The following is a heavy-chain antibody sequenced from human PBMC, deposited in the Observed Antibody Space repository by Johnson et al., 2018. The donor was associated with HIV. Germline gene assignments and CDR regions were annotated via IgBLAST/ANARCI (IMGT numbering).Heavy chain of an antibody. J-gene: IGHJ3*02. D-gene: IGHD7-27*01. Sequence: VQLVESGGGVVQPGRSLRLSCAASGFTFSSYAMHWVRQAPGKGLEWVSYISSSGSTIYYADSVKGRFTISRDNAKNSLYLQMNSLRAEDTAVYYCAKSTNRKLGIGNDAFDIWGQGTMVTVSS. V-gene: IGHV3-48*04. CDR3: AKSTNRKLGIGNDAFDI. CDR2: ISSSGSTI. CDR1: GFTFSSYA.